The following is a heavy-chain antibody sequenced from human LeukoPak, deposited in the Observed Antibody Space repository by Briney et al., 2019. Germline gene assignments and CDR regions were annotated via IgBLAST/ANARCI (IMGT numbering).Heavy chain of an antibody. D-gene: IGHD2-15*01. J-gene: IGHJ4*02. V-gene: IGHV4-34*01. CDR3: ARGELLQNYFDY. CDR1: GGSFSGYY. Sequence: SETLSLTCTVYGGSFSGYYWSWIRQPPGKGLEWIGEINHSGSTNYNASLKSRVTISVDTSKNQFSLKLSSVTAADTAVYYCARGELLQNYFDYWGQGTLVTVSS. CDR2: INHSGST.